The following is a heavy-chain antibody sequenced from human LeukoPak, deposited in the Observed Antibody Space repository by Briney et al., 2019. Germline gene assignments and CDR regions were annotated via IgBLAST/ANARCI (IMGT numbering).Heavy chain of an antibody. Sequence: SETLSLTCTVSGGSISGYYWSWIRQPPGKGLEWIGYIYYSGSTNYNPSLKSRVTISVDTSKNQFSLKLSSVTAADTAVYYCARDGDGSGVAKYWGQGTLVTVSS. CDR2: IYYSGST. J-gene: IGHJ4*02. V-gene: IGHV4-59*01. CDR3: ARDGDGSGVAKY. CDR1: GGSISGYY. D-gene: IGHD5-24*01.